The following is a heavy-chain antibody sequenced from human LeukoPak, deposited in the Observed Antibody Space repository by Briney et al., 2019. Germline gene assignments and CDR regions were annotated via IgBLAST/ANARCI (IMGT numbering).Heavy chain of an antibody. CDR3: ARVYGGVWGSSRYWYNWFDP. CDR1: GASFSGYY. CDR2: ISHSGST. J-gene: IGHJ5*02. V-gene: IGHV4-34*01. D-gene: IGHD3-16*02. Sequence: PSETLSLTCAVSGASFSGYYWNWIRQPPGKGLQWIGEISHSGSTNYNPSLKSRVTISVAASNKLFSLKLSSVTAADTAVYYCARVYGGVWGSSRYWYNWFDPWGQGTLVTVSS.